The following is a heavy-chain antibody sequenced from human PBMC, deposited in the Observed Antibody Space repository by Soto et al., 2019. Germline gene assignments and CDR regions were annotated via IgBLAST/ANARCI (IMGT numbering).Heavy chain of an antibody. V-gene: IGHV3-48*02. CDR1: GFTFDSYA. CDR2: IGPSSSET. Sequence: EVQLVESGGGLVQPGGYLRLSCVASGFTFDSYAMNWVRQAPGKGLEWISWIGPSSSETEYSDSVQGRFTISRDNAKNLLNLQMNRLKDEDTAVYYCARDHRWAFDYWGQGALVTVTS. D-gene: IGHD3-16*01. CDR3: ARDHRWAFDY. J-gene: IGHJ4*02.